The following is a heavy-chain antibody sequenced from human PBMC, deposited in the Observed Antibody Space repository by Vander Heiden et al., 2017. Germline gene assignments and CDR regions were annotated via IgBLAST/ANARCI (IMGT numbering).Heavy chain of an antibody. D-gene: IGHD1-26*01. J-gene: IGHJ4*02. CDR1: GFPFSPYG. CDR2: IGHDGSFK. Sequence: QVQLGESGGGVVQTGGTLRLPCTRTGFPFSPYGMHWVRQAPGKGLEWVAVIGHDGSFKAYADSVKGRFTISRDNSKNTLYLQMTSLRAEDTAVYYCARDLGAGRYFDYWGQGSLVTVSS. V-gene: IGHV3-33*01. CDR3: ARDLGAGRYFDY.